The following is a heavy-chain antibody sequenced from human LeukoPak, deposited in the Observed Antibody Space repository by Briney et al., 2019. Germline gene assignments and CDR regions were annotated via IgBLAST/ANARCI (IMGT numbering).Heavy chain of an antibody. J-gene: IGHJ4*02. CDR1: GFTVSSNY. D-gene: IGHD3-9*01. V-gene: IGHV3-53*01. Sequence: PGGSLRLSCAASGFTVSSNYMSWVRQAPGKGLEWVSVIYSGGSTYYADSVKGRFTISRDNSKNTLYLQMNSLRAEDTAVYYCAKAATLTGSSYWGQGTLVTVSS. CDR2: IYSGGST. CDR3: AKAATLTGSSY.